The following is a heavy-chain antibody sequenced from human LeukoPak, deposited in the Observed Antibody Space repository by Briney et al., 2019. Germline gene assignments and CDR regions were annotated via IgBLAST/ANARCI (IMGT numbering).Heavy chain of an antibody. CDR3: ARDITGTTSDFDY. CDR2: TSAYNGNT. Sequence: GESLKISCKGSGYSFTSYWIGWVRQAPGQGLEWMGWTSAYNGNTNYAQKLQGRVTMTTDTSTSTAYMELRSLRSDDTAVYYCARDITGTTSDFDYWGQGTLVTVSS. D-gene: IGHD1-20*01. CDR1: GYSFTSYW. J-gene: IGHJ4*02. V-gene: IGHV1-18*04.